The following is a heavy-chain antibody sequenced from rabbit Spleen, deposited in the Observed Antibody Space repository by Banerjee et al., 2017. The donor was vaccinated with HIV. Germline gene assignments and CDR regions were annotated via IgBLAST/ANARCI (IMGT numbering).Heavy chain of an antibody. D-gene: IGHD4-1*01. CDR3: ARDLDGVIGWNFGW. V-gene: IGHV1S40*01. J-gene: IGHJ6*01. CDR1: GLDFSGDSY. Sequence: QSLEESGGDLVKPGASLTLTCKASGLDFSGDSYDSYICWIRQAPGKGLEWIACIDGGSGGATGYASWAKGRFTISKTSSTTVTLQMTSLTAADTATYFCARDLDGVIGWNFGWWGPGTLVTVS. CDR2: IDGGSGGAT.